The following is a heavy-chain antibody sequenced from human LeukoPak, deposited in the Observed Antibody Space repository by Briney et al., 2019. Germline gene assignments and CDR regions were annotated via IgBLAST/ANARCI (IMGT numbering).Heavy chain of an antibody. D-gene: IGHD5/OR15-5a*01. CDR1: GGSISSSSYY. J-gene: IGHJ5*02. V-gene: IGHV4-39*07. CDR2: IYYSGST. Sequence: PSETLSLTCTVSGGSISSSSYYWGWIRQPPGKGLEWIGSIYYSGSTYYNPSLKSRVTISVDTSKNQFSLKLSSVTAADTAVYYCARGVYGWFDPWGQGTLVTVSS. CDR3: ARGVYGWFDP.